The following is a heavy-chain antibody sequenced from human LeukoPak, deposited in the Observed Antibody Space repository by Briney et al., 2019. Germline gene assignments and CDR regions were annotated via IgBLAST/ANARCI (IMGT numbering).Heavy chain of an antibody. V-gene: IGHV1-18*01. Sequence: REASVKVSCKASGYTFTSYGISWVRQAPGQGLEWMGWISAYNGNTNYAQKLQGRVTMTTDTSTSTAYMELRSLRSDDTAVYYCARQARRGGVGATEGGWFDPWGQGTLVTVSS. J-gene: IGHJ5*02. D-gene: IGHD1-26*01. CDR2: ISAYNGNT. CDR3: ARQARRGGVGATEGGWFDP. CDR1: GYTFTSYG.